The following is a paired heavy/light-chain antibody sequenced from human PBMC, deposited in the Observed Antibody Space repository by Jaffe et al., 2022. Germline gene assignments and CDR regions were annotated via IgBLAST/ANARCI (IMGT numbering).Heavy chain of an antibody. CDR3: ARDTGRDHAFDI. J-gene: IGHJ3*02. D-gene: IGHD2-8*02. V-gene: IGHV3-7*01. Sequence: EVQLVESGGGLVQPGGSLRLSCAASGFTFSSYWMTWVRQGPGKGLEWVAIIKQDGSEKYYLESVKGRFSVSRDNAKNSLYLQMNSLRAEDTAVYYCARDTGRDHAFDIWGQGTMVTVSS. CDR2: IKQDGSEK. CDR1: GFTFSSYW.
Light chain of an antibody. CDR3: MQGRQWPLT. J-gene: IGKJ4*01. V-gene: IGKV2-30*01. Sequence: DVVMTQSPLSLPVTLGQPASISCRSSQSLVYSDGNTYLNWFQQRPGQSPRRLIYKVSNRDSGVPDRFSGSGSGTDFTLKISRVEAEDVGVYYCMQGRQWPLTFGGGTKVEIK. CDR1: QSLVYSDGNTY. CDR2: KVS.